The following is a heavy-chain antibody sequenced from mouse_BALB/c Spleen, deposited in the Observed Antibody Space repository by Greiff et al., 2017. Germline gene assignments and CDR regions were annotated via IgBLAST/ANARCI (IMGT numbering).Heavy chain of an antibody. CDR1: GFAFSSYD. CDR2: ISSGGGST. Sequence: EVQVVESGGGLVKPGGSLKLSCAASGFAFSSYDMSWVRQTPEKRLEWVAYISSGGGSTYYPDTVKGRFTISRDNAKNTLYLQMSSLKSEDTAMYYCARHAYDYDGAWFAYWGQGTLVTVSA. J-gene: IGHJ3*01. V-gene: IGHV5-12-1*01. CDR3: ARHAYDYDGAWFAY. D-gene: IGHD2-4*01.